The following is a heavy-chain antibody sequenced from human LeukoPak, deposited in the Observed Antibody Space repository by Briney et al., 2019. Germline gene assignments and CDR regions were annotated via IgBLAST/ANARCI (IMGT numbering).Heavy chain of an antibody. V-gene: IGHV3-66*01. CDR2: IYSGGST. D-gene: IGHD1-26*01. J-gene: IGHJ5*02. CDR3: ARDNSVGDNAWWFDP. CDR1: GFTVSSNY. Sequence: GGSLRLSCAASGFTVSSNYMSWVRQAPGKGLEWVSVIYSGGSTYYADSVKGRFTISRDNSKNTLYLQMNSLRAEDTAIYYCARDNSVGDNAWWFDPRGQGTLVTVSS.